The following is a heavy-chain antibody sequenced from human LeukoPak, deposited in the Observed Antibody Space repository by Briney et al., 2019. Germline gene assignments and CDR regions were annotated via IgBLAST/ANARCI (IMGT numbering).Heavy chain of an antibody. CDR3: AEDLWFGESYGMDV. CDR2: ISGSGGST. J-gene: IGHJ6*02. D-gene: IGHD3-10*01. V-gene: IGHV3-23*01. Sequence: QSGGSLRLSCAAPGFTFSSYAMSWVRQAPGKGLEWVSAISGSGGSTYYADSVKGRFTISRDNSKNTLYLQMNSLRAEDTAVYYCAEDLWFGESYGMDVWGQGTTVTVSS. CDR1: GFTFSSYA.